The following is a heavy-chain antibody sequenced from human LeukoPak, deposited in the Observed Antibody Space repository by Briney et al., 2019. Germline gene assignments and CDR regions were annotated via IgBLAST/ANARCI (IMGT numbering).Heavy chain of an antibody. CDR1: GFTFGNHR. CDR3: GLGIQLWFIDY. J-gene: IGHJ4*02. Sequence: GGSLRLSCVASGFTFGNHRMSWGRQAPGKGLEWVADIKQDGGETYYADFVRGRFTISRDNGKNSLYLQMNSLRAEDTAVYYCGLGIQLWFIDYWGQGTLVTVSS. CDR2: IKQDGGET. V-gene: IGHV3-7*01. D-gene: IGHD5-18*01.